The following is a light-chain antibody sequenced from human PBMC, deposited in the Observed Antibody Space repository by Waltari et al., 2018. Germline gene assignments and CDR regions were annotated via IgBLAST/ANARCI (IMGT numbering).Light chain of an antibody. J-gene: IGKJ1*01. CDR3: QHYNSLPVS. Sequence: IVLTQSPGTLSLSPGERATLTFRASQSVSIYLAWYQQKPGPAPRLLIYHTSTRATGIPDRFSGSGSGTDFSLTISGLEPEDFAVYYCQHYNSLPVSFGQGTRVEIK. CDR2: HTS. V-gene: IGKV3-20*01. CDR1: QSVSIY.